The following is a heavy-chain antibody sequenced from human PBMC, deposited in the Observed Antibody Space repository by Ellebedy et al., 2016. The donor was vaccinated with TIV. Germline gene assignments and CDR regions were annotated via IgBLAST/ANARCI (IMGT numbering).Heavy chain of an antibody. D-gene: IGHD3-10*02. CDR1: GYTFTNYW. V-gene: IGHV5-51*01. CDR3: ARWAVRGPDYYGMDV. CDR2: IYPGDSDT. Sequence: GESLKISCEGSGYTFTNYWIAWVRQMPGKGLEWMGIIYPGDSDTRYSASFEGQVTFSVDKSISTAYLEWSSLKASDTALYFCARWAVRGPDYYGMDVWGLGTAVTVSS. J-gene: IGHJ6*02.